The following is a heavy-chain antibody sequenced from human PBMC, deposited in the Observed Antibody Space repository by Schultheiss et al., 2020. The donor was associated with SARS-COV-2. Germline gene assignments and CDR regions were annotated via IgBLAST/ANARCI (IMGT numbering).Heavy chain of an antibody. J-gene: IGHJ6*03. CDR1: GGSFSGYY. CDR2: IYYSGST. CDR3: ARVVFGVVISDYYYYMDV. V-gene: IGHV4-59*01. Sequence: SETLSLTCAVYGGSFSGYYWSWIRQPPGKGLEWIGYIYYSGSTYYNPSLKSRVTISVDTSKNQFSLKLSSVTAADTAVYYCARVVFGVVISDYYYYMDVWGKGTTVTVSS. D-gene: IGHD3-3*01.